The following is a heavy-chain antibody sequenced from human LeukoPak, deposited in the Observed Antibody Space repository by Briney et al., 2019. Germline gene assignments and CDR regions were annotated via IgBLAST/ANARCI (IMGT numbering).Heavy chain of an antibody. CDR3: ARDTSRWYREGYYFDY. J-gene: IGHJ4*02. V-gene: IGHV3-23*01. CDR2: ISGSDAGT. CDR1: GFTFSSYA. D-gene: IGHD6-13*01. Sequence: GGSLRLSCAASGFTFSSYAMSWVRQIPGKGLEWVSAISGSDAGTYYADSVKGRFTISRDNAKNSLYLQMNSLRAEDTAVYYCARDTSRWYREGYYFDYWGQGTLVTVSS.